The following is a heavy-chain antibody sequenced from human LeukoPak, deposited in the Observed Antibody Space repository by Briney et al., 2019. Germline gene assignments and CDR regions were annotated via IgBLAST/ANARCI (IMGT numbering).Heavy chain of an antibody. CDR2: ISGSGGST. CDR3: AKHYSRATMSWFDP. J-gene: IGHJ5*02. D-gene: IGHD5-12*01. V-gene: IGHV3-23*01. Sequence: PGGSLRLSCAASGFTFSSYAMSWVRQAPGKGLEWVSAISGSGGSTYYADSVKGRFTISRDNSKNTLYLQINSLRAEDTAVYYCAKHYSRATMSWFDPWGQGTLVTVSS. CDR1: GFTFSSYA.